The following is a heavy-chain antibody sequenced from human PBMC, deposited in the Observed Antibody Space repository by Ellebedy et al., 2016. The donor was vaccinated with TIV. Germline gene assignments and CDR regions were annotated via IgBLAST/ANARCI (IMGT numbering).Heavy chain of an antibody. J-gene: IGHJ4*02. V-gene: IGHV5-10-1*01. CDR1: GYTFTSYW. CDR3: ARRDY. CDR2: IDPSDYYT. Sequence: GESLKISCKGSGYTFTSYWISWVRQLPGKGLEWMGKIDPSDYYTNYSPSFQGNVTISADKSISTAYLQLNSLKASDTAMYYCARRDYWGQGTLVTVSS.